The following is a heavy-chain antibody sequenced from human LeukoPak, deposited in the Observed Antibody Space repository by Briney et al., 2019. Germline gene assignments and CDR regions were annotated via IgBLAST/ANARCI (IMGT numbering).Heavy chain of an antibody. V-gene: IGHV3-21*01. CDR2: ISSSSSYI. CDR3: AREGYVEYSSSTHDY. D-gene: IGHD6-6*01. Sequence: PGGSLRLSCAASGFTFSSYSMNWVRQAPGKGLEWVSSISSSSSYIYYADSVKGRFTISRDNAKNSLYLQMNSLRAEDTAVYYCAREGYVEYSSSTHDYWGQGTLVTVSS. J-gene: IGHJ4*02. CDR1: GFTFSSYS.